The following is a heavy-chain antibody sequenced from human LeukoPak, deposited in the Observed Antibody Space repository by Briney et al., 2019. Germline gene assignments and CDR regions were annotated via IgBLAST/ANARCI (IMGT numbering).Heavy chain of an antibody. J-gene: IGHJ4*02. CDR1: GFTFSSYS. D-gene: IGHD2-2*01. Sequence: GGSLRLSCAASGFTFSSYSMNWVRQAPGKGLEWVSSISSSSSYIYYADSVKGRFTISRYNAKNSLYLQMNSLRAEDTAVYYCASSPQLTQWVDYWGQGTLVTVSS. V-gene: IGHV3-21*01. CDR3: ASSPQLTQWVDY. CDR2: ISSSSSYI.